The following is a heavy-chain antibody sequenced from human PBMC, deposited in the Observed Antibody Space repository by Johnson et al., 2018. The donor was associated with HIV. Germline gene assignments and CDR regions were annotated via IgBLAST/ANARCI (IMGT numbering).Heavy chain of an antibody. Sequence: VQLVESGGGLVQPGRSLRLSCAASGFTFDDYAMHWVRQAPGKGLEWVSGISWNSGSIGYADSVKGRFTISGDNAKNSLYLQMNSLRAEDTALYYCQGDSGSYHGNDAFDIWGQGTMVTVSS. V-gene: IGHV3-9*01. CDR1: GFTFDDYA. CDR2: ISWNSGSI. CDR3: QGDSGSYHGNDAFDI. J-gene: IGHJ3*02. D-gene: IGHD1-26*01.